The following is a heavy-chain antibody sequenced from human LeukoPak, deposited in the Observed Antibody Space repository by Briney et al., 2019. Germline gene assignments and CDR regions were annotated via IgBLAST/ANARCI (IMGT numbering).Heavy chain of an antibody. D-gene: IGHD3-22*01. Sequence: SETLSLTCTVSGGSISSYYWSWIRQPPGKGLEWIGYIYYSGSTNYNPSLKSRVTISVDTSKNQFSLKLSSVTAADTAVYYCARGGYYDSSGYYSGTRIDYWGQGTLVTVSS. CDR3: ARGGYYDSSGYYSGTRIDY. CDR2: IYYSGST. V-gene: IGHV4-59*01. J-gene: IGHJ4*02. CDR1: GGSISSYY.